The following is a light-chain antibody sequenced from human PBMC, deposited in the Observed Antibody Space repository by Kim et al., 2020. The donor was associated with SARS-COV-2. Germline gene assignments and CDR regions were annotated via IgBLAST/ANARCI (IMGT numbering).Light chain of an antibody. Sequence: QSALTQPRSVSGSPGQSVTISCTGTSSDVGKYNYVSWYQHHPGKAPKLMIFDVSQRPSGVPDRFSGSKSANTASLTISGLQAEDEADYYCCSLVSRYTVIFGGGTQLTVL. CDR1: SSDVGKYNY. V-gene: IGLV2-11*01. J-gene: IGLJ2*01. CDR3: CSLVSRYTVI. CDR2: DVS.